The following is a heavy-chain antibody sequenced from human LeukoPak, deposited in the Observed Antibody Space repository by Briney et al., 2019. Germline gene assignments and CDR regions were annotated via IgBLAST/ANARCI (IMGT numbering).Heavy chain of an antibody. CDR1: GYTFTDYY. D-gene: IGHD1-7*01. Sequence: ASVKISCKVSGYTFTDYYTHWVQQAPGKGLEWMGLVDPEDGETIYAEKFQGRVTVTADTSTDTAYMELSSLRSEDTAVYYCARVKATGTTRWFDPWGQGTLVTVSS. CDR3: ARVKATGTTRWFDP. V-gene: IGHV1-69-2*01. CDR2: VDPEDGET. J-gene: IGHJ5*02.